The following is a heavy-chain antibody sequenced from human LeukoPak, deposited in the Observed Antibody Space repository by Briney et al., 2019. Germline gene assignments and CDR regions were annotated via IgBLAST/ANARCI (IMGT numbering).Heavy chain of an antibody. V-gene: IGHV5-51*01. D-gene: IGHD5-24*01. CDR3: ARHSRQMGAVEY. Sequence: GESLKISFKGSGYIFTNYWIAWVRPMPGKGLEWMAIIYPGDSDTTYSPSFQGQVTISADKSISTVYLQWSSLKASDTAVYYCARHSRQMGAVEYWGQGTLVTVSS. CDR2: IYPGDSDT. CDR1: GYIFTNYW. J-gene: IGHJ4*02.